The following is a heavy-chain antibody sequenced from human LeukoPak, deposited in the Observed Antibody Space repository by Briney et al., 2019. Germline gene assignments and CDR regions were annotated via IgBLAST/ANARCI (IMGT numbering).Heavy chain of an antibody. Sequence: PSETLSLTCTVSGSSISSSSYYWGWIRQPPGKGLEWIGSIYYSGSTYYNPSLKSRVTISVDTSKNQFSLKLSSVTAADTAVYYCASGSREIAAAGLYNWFDPWGQGTLVTVSS. CDR3: ASGSREIAAAGLYNWFDP. CDR2: IYYSGST. J-gene: IGHJ5*02. V-gene: IGHV4-39*01. D-gene: IGHD6-13*01. CDR1: GSSISSSSYY.